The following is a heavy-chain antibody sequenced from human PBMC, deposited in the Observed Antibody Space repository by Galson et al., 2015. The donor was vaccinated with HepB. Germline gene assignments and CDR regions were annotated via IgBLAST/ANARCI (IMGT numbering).Heavy chain of an antibody. V-gene: IGHV3-23*01. Sequence: SLRLSCAASGFTFSSYAMSWVRQAPGKGPEWVSSISGSGGNTYYADSVEGRFTISRDNSQNTLYLQMNSLRAGDTAVYYCAKADALYNYYYYYMDVWGKGTTVTVSS. J-gene: IGHJ6*03. CDR1: GFTFSSYA. CDR3: AKADALYNYYYYYMDV. CDR2: ISGSGGNT. D-gene: IGHD2-8*01.